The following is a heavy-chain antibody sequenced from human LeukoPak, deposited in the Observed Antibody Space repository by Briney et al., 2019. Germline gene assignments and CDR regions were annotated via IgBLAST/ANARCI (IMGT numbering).Heavy chain of an antibody. Sequence: ASEKVSCKASGYTFTSYDINWVRQATGQGLEWMGWMNPNSGNTGYAQKFQGRVTMTRNTSISTAYMELSSLRSEDTAVYYCARGTYYYDSSGYSHFQHWGQGNLVTVSS. D-gene: IGHD3-22*01. V-gene: IGHV1-8*01. J-gene: IGHJ1*01. CDR1: GYTFTSYD. CDR3: ARGTYYYDSSGYSHFQH. CDR2: MNPNSGNT.